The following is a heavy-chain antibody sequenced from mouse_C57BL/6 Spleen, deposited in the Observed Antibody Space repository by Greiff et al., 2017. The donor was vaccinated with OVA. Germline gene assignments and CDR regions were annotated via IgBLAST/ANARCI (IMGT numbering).Heavy chain of an antibody. CDR2: IWSGGST. CDR3: ARNRLLEILDWYFDV. Sequence: VQLQESGPGLVQPSQSLSITCTVSGFSLTSYGVHWVRQSPGKGLEWLGVIWSGGSTDYNAAFISRLSISKDNSKSQVFFKMNSLQADDTAIYYCARNRLLEILDWYFDVWGTGTTVTVSS. D-gene: IGHD2-12*01. J-gene: IGHJ1*03. V-gene: IGHV2-2*01. CDR1: GFSLTSYG.